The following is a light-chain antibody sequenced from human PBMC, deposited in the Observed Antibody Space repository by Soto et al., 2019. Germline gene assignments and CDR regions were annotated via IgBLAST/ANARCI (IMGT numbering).Light chain of an antibody. Sequence: QSALTQPRSVSGSPGQSVTISCTGTSSDVGAYNYVSWYQQHPGKAPKLMIYDVIKRPSGVPDRFSGSKSGSTASLTISGLQAEDEADYFCCSYAGRYTYVFGTGTKFTVL. J-gene: IGLJ1*01. CDR1: SSDVGAYNY. CDR3: CSYAGRYTYV. V-gene: IGLV2-11*01. CDR2: DVI.